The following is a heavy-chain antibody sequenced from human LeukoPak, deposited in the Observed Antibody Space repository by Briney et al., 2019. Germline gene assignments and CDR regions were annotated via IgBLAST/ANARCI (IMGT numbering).Heavy chain of an antibody. V-gene: IGHV4-4*02. CDR1: GGSISSSNW. CDR3: ARDLATAGFQDH. Sequence: SETLSLTCAVSGGSISSSNWWTWVRQPPGKGLEWIGEIYHSGSTNCNPSLKSRVTISVDKSKNQFSLKLSSVTSADTAVYYCARDLATAGFQDHWGQGTLVTVSS. CDR2: IYHSGST. D-gene: IGHD6-13*01. J-gene: IGHJ4*02.